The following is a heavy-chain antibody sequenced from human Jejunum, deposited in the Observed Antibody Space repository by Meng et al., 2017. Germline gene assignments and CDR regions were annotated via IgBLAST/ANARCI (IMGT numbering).Heavy chain of an antibody. V-gene: IGHV3-72*01. CDR3: ARLKGNYGD. Sequence: EVQLVESGGGLVQPGGSLRLSCAASGFTFSDHYMDWVRQAPGKGLEWVGRSTNKANSYITEYAASVKGRFTISRDDSKDSLDLQMNSLKTEDTAVYYCARLKGNYGDWGQGTLVTVSS. CDR1: GFTFSDHY. J-gene: IGHJ4*02. CDR2: STNKANSYIT. D-gene: IGHD4-17*01.